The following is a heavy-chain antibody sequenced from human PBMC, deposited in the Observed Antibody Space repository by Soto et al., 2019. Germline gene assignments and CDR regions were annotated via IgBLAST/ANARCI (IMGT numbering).Heavy chain of an antibody. CDR1: GGSISSSSYY. V-gene: IGHV4-39*01. Sequence: QLQLQESGPGLVKPSETLSLTCTVSGGSISSSSYYWGWIRQPPGKGLEWIGSIYYSGSTYYNPSLKSRVTISVDTSKNQFFLKLSSVTAADTAVYYCARLGGIVLMVYATVWGQGTLVTVSS. D-gene: IGHD2-8*01. CDR2: IYYSGST. J-gene: IGHJ4*02. CDR3: ARLGGIVLMVYATV.